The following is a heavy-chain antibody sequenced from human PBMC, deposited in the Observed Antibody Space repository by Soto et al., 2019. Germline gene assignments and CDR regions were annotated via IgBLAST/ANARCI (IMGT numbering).Heavy chain of an antibody. V-gene: IGHV3-53*04. D-gene: IGHD3-10*02. J-gene: IGHJ4*02. CDR3: ARGVFGQPDS. Sequence: EVQLVESGGGMVQPGGSLRLSCVASGISVKSNYMNWVRQAPGKGLEWVSIMYSGGSTYYADSVKGRFTISRHNSKDTPYLQMNSLRIEDTATYYCARGVFGQPDSWGQGTLVIVSS. CDR2: MYSGGST. CDR1: GISVKSNY.